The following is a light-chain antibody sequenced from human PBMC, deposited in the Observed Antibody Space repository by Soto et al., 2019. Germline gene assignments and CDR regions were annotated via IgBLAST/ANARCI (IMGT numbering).Light chain of an antibody. CDR3: QQRTNWLT. Sequence: EIVLTQSPATLSLSPGERATLSCRASQSVSTSLAWYQHKPGQAPRLLIYDASKRATGIPARFSGSGSGTDFTLTISNLEPEDFVVYYCQQRTNWLTFGGGTKVEIK. CDR1: QSVSTS. V-gene: IGKV3-11*01. CDR2: DAS. J-gene: IGKJ4*01.